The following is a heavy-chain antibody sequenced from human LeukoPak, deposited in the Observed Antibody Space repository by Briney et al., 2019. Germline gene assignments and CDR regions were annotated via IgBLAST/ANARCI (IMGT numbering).Heavy chain of an antibody. V-gene: IGHV3-11*04. Sequence: KPGGSLRLSCAASGFTFSDYYMSWIRQAPGKGLEWVSYISSSGSTIYYADSVKGRFTISRDNAKNSLYLQMNSLRAEDTAVYYCARDRTTNIVALGAFNIWGQGTMVTVSP. J-gene: IGHJ3*02. CDR2: ISSSGSTI. CDR1: GFTFSDYY. D-gene: IGHD5-12*01. CDR3: ARDRTTNIVALGAFNI.